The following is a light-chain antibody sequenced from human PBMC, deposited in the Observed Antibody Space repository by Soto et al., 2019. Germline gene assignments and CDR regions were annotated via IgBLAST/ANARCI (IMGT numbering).Light chain of an antibody. CDR3: PSYVGGHLWV. CDR2: EVS. V-gene: IGLV2-8*01. Sequence: QSALTQPPSASGSPGQSVTISCTGTSSDVGAYKYVSWYQQYPGKAPKLMIYEVSKRPSGVPDRFSGSKSGNTASLTVSGLQAEDEADYYCPSYVGGHLWVFGGGTKLTVL. CDR1: SSDVGAYKY. J-gene: IGLJ3*02.